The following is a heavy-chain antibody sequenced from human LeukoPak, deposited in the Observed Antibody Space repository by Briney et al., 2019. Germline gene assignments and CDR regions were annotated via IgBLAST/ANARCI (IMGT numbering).Heavy chain of an antibody. J-gene: IGHJ3*02. Sequence: GGSLRLSCAASGFTFSSYSMNWVRQAPGKGLEWVSAISGSGGSTYYADSVKGRFTISRDSSNDNLYLQMNSLRAEDTAVYYCARDNSSGLHDEKNAFDIWGQGTMVTVSS. CDR2: ISGSGGST. V-gene: IGHV3-23*01. CDR1: GFTFSSYS. CDR3: ARDNSSGLHDEKNAFDI. D-gene: IGHD3-22*01.